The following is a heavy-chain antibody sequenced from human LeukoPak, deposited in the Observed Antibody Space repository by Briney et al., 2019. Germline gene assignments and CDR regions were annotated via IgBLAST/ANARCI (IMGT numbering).Heavy chain of an antibody. CDR1: GFTFSSYS. CDR2: ISGSRNYI. D-gene: IGHD2-15*01. J-gene: IGHJ5*02. Sequence: GGSLRLSCAASGFTFSSYSMNWVRQAPGKGLEWVSSISGSRNYIYYADSVKGRFTISRDNAKNSLYLQMNSLRAEDTAVYYCARFCSGGSCYTGNWFDPWGQGTLVTVSS. V-gene: IGHV3-21*01. CDR3: ARFCSGGSCYTGNWFDP.